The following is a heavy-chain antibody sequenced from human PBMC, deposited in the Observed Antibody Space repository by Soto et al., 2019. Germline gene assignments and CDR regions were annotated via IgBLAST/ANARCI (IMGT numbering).Heavy chain of an antibody. D-gene: IGHD3-22*01. CDR3: ARVGRFGIVVVL. V-gene: IGHV4-31*03. Sequence: PSETLSLTCTVSGGSISSGGYYWSWIRQHPGKGLEWIGYIYYSGSTYYNPSLKSRVTISVDTSKNQFSLKLSSVTAADTAVYYCARVGRFGIVVVLWGQGTLVTVSS. CDR1: GGSISSGGYY. CDR2: IYYSGST. J-gene: IGHJ4*02.